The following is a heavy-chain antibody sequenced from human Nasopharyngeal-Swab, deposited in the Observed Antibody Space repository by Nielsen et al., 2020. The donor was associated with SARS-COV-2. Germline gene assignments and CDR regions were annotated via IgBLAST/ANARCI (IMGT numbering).Heavy chain of an antibody. Sequence: ESLKISCAASGFTFSGYALSWVRQAPGKGLEWVSAIRGSGGSTYYADSVKGRFTISRDNSKNTLYLHLHRLRAEDTAVYYCAKAKTSARTVAAHRGGWYFDLWGRGTLVTVSS. CDR2: IRGSGGST. V-gene: IGHV3-23*01. CDR1: GFTFSGYA. CDR3: AKAKTSARTVAAHRGGWYFDL. J-gene: IGHJ2*01. D-gene: IGHD3-10*01.